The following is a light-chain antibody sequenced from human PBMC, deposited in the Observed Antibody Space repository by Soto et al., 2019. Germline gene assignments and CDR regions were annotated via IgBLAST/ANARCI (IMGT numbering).Light chain of an antibody. CDR2: ASS. CDR1: QDILSW. V-gene: IGKV1-12*01. CDR3: QQDNTFPIT. J-gene: IGKJ3*01. Sequence: DIQMTQSPSSVSASVGDTVTITCRASQDILSWLAWYQQKPGEAPRLLSYASSNLQSGVPSRFSGSRSGTDFTLTISSLQPEDFANYYCQQDNTFPITFGPGTRLDIK.